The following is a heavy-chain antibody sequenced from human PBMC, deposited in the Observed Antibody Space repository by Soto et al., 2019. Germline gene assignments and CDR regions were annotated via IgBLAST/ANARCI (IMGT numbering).Heavy chain of an antibody. J-gene: IGHJ4*02. CDR2: ISSSGSTI. V-gene: IGHV3-11*01. D-gene: IGHD6-6*01. CDR3: ARDLMSYSSSSGWVY. CDR1: GFTFSDYY. Sequence: QVQLVESGGGLVKPGGSLRLSCAASGFTFSDYYMSWIRQAPGKGLEWVSYISSSGSTIYYADSVKGRFTISRDNAKNSLDLQMNSLSAEDTAVDYCARDLMSYSSSSGWVYWGQGTLVTVSS.